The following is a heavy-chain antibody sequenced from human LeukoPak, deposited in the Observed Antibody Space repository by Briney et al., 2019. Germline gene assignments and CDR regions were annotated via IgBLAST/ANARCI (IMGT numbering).Heavy chain of an antibody. J-gene: IGHJ5*02. Sequence: GGSLRLSCAASGFTFSSYGMHWVRQAPGKGLEWVAVISYDGSNKYYADSVKGRFTISRDNSKNTLYLQMNSLRAEDTAVYYCAKDPYCSGGSCYVFTSWGQGTLVAVSS. CDR2: ISYDGSNK. CDR3: AKDPYCSGGSCYVFTS. D-gene: IGHD2-15*01. CDR1: GFTFSSYG. V-gene: IGHV3-30*18.